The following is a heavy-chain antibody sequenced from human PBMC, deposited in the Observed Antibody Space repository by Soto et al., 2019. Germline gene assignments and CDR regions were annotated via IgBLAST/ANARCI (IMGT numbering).Heavy chain of an antibody. V-gene: IGHV4-59*01. D-gene: IGHD1-26*01. CDR1: GGSISSYY. J-gene: IGHJ3*02. CDR2: IYYSGST. CDR3: ARVKLGAPPPALEI. Sequence: SLTCTVSGGSISSYYWSWIRQSPGKGLEWIGDIYYSGSTNDNPSLKGRVTMSLDTSKTQFSLKLSSVTAADTAVYYCARVKLGAPPPALEIWGQGTMVTVSS.